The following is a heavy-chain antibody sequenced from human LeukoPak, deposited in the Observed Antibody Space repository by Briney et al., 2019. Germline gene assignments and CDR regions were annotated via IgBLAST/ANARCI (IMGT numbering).Heavy chain of an antibody. CDR1: GGSISSYY. J-gene: IGHJ6*02. D-gene: IGHD4-23*01. Sequence: PSETLSLTCTVSGGSISSYYWSWIRQPPGKGLEWIGYIYYSGSTNYNPSLKSRVTISVDTSKNQFSLELSSVTAADTAVYYCARAGGNSYYYYYGMDVWGQGTTVTVSS. V-gene: IGHV4-59*01. CDR3: ARAGGNSYYYYYGMDV. CDR2: IYYSGST.